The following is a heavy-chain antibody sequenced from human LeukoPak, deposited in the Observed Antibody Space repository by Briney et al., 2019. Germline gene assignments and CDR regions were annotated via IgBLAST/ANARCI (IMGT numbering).Heavy chain of an antibody. J-gene: IGHJ4*02. V-gene: IGHV3-73*01. CDR1: GFTFSDTA. CDR2: IRSKTNNYAT. D-gene: IGHD3-22*01. Sequence: GGSLRLSCAASGFTFSDTAIHWVRQASGKGLEWVGRIRSKTNNYATEYAAPVKGRFTISRDDSKNTAYLQMNSLKIEDTAMYYCTRLYYDSNGYGFVAYWGQGTLVTVSS. CDR3: TRLYYDSNGYGFVAY.